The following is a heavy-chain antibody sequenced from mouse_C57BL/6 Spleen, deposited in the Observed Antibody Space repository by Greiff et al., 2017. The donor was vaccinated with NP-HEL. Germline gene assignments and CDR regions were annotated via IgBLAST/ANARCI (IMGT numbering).Heavy chain of an antibody. Sequence: QVQLKQPGAELVKPGASVKLSCKASGYTFTSYWMQWVKQRPGQGLEWIGEIDPSDSYTNYNQKFKGKATLTVDTSSSTAYMQLSSLTSEDSAVYYCARSAYYSNYYYFDYWGQGTTLTVSS. J-gene: IGHJ2*01. V-gene: IGHV1-50*01. CDR3: ARSAYYSNYYYFDY. CDR2: IDPSDSYT. CDR1: GYTFTSYW. D-gene: IGHD2-5*01.